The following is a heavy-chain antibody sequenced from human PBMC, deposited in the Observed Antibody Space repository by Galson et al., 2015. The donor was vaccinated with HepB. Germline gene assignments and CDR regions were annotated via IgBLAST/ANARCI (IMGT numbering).Heavy chain of an antibody. D-gene: IGHD3-10*01. V-gene: IGHV1-2*04. CDR3: ARGKGLYGSGSPDFDY. Sequence: SVKVSCKASGYTFTDYYMHWVRQAPGQGLEWMGWINPNSGGTNYAQKFQGWVTMTRDTSISTAYMELSRLRSDDTAVYYCARGKGLYGSGSPDFDYWGQGTLVTVSS. J-gene: IGHJ4*02. CDR1: GYTFTDYY. CDR2: INPNSGGT.